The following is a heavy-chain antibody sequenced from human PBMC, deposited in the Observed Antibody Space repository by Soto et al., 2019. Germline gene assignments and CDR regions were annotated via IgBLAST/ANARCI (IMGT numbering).Heavy chain of an antibody. J-gene: IGHJ4*02. CDR2: INPSNST. Sequence: VQLVQSGAEVKKPGASVKVSCKASGYTFTSYYMHWVRQAPGQGLEWMGIINPSNSTTYAQKFQCRVTMTRDTSTSTVYMELSSLRSEDTAVYYCTRVYCSGGSCYSIDSWGQGTLVTVSS. CDR3: TRVYCSGGSCYSIDS. CDR1: GYTFTSYY. V-gene: IGHV1-46*03. D-gene: IGHD2-15*01.